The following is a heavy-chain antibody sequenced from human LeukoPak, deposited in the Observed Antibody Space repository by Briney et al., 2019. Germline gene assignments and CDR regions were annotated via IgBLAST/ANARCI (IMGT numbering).Heavy chain of an antibody. J-gene: IGHJ4*02. CDR2: ISDSGHDT. CDR1: GFTFPNYD. V-gene: IGHV3-23*01. D-gene: IGHD3-16*01. Sequence: GGSLRLSCAASGFTFPNYDMSWVRQAPGKGLEWVSTISDSGHDTSYADSVKGRFTISRDNSKNTLYLQMSSLRAEDTALYYCATGEYYFDFWGQGTLVTVSS. CDR3: ATGEYYFDF.